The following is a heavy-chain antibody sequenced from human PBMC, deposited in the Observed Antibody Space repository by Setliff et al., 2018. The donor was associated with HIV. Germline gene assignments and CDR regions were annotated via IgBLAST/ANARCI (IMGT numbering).Heavy chain of an antibody. J-gene: IGHJ6*03. Sequence: ASVKVSCKTSGYTFTTFGIVWVRQAPGQGLEWMGWVSTSNDNTYYIPKLRDRVTMTTDTSTTSSSLKLSSVTAADTAVYYCARVGRGAELLWFGEPPVLYYFMDVWGKGTTVTVSS. CDR2: VSTSNDNT. CDR3: ARVGRGAELLWFGEPPVLYYFMDV. D-gene: IGHD3-10*01. CDR1: GYTFTTFG. V-gene: IGHV1-18*01.